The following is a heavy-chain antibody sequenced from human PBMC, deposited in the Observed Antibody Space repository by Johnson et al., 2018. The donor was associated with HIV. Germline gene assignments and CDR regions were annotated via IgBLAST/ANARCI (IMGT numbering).Heavy chain of an antibody. V-gene: IGHV3-30*02. CDR2: IGYDGKDK. CDR3: AKSSSATYYGDAFDM. J-gene: IGHJ3*02. CDR1: GFTFSTYG. D-gene: IGHD3-10*01. Sequence: QVQLVESGGGVVQPGGSLRLSCAASGFTFSTYGIHWVRQAPGKGLEWVSFIGYDGKDKYYADFVKGRFTISRDNSKKTLSLQMNSLRPEDTAVYYCAKSSSATYYGDAFDMWGQGTMVTVSS.